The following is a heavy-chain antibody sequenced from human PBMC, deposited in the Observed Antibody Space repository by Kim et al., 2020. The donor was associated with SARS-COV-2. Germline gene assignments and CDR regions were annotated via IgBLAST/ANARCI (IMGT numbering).Heavy chain of an antibody. V-gene: IGHV3-53*01. D-gene: IGHD2-21*02. Sequence: SVKGRFPISRDNSKTTLYLQMNSLGAEDTAVYYCARGHCGGDCYPNWFDPWGQGTLVTVSS. CDR3: ARGHCGGDCYPNWFDP. J-gene: IGHJ5*02.